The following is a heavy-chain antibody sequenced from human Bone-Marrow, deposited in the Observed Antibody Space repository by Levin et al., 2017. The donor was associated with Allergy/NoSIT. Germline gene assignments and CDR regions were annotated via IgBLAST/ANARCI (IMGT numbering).Heavy chain of an antibody. CDR1: GYSLTEIS. Sequence: ASVKVSCRVSGYSLTEISMHWVRQAPGKGLEWMGGFDREDGEIIYAQKFQGRLTMTEDTSTDTAYMEMTSLTFDDTAVYYCATDASSGWTPLDYWGQGTLVTVSS. CDR2: FDREDGEI. V-gene: IGHV1-24*01. CDR3: ATDASSGWTPLDY. D-gene: IGHD6-19*01. J-gene: IGHJ4*02.